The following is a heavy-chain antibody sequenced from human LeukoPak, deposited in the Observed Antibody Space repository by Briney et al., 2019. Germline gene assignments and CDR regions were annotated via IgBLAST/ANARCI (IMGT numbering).Heavy chain of an antibody. CDR2: ISSGGTTI. D-gene: IGHD2-15*01. CDR3: ARDVGCSGGSCYSHFDY. Sequence: GGFLRLSCAASGFTFSSYEMHWVRQAPGKGLEWVSYISSGGTTIYYADSVKGRFTISRDNAKNSLYLQMNSLRAEDTAIYYCARDVGCSGGSCYSHFDYWGQGTLVTVSS. J-gene: IGHJ4*02. V-gene: IGHV3-48*03. CDR1: GFTFSSYE.